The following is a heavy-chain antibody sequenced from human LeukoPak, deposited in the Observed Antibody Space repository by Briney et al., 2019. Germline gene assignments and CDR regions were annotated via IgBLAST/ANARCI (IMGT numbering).Heavy chain of an antibody. CDR1: GYTFTSYD. Sequence: ASVKVSCKASGYTFTSYDINWVRQATGQRLEWMGWMNPNSGNTGYAQKYQGRVTITRNTSISTAYMELSSLRSEDTAVYYCARSEAKVAFDIWGQGTMVTVSS. J-gene: IGHJ3*02. D-gene: IGHD5-18*01. V-gene: IGHV1-8*03. CDR2: MNPNSGNT. CDR3: ARSEAKVAFDI.